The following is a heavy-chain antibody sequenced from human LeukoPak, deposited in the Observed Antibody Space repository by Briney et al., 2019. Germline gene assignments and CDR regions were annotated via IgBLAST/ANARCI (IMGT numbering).Heavy chain of an antibody. CDR1: ALTFSSYA. CDR2: ISYDGSNK. J-gene: IGHJ6*03. D-gene: IGHD1-26*01. CDR3: ARDQTKWEPLRRRDYYYMDV. Sequence: GGSLRLTCAASALTFSSYAMHWVRQAPDKGLEWVAAISYDGSNKYYADSVKGRFTISRDNAKNSLYLQMNSLRAEDTAVYYCARDQTKWEPLRRRDYYYMDVWGKGTTVTVSS. V-gene: IGHV3-30*04.